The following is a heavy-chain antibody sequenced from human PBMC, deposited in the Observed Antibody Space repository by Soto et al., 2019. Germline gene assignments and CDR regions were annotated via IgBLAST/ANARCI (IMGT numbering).Heavy chain of an antibody. J-gene: IGHJ4*02. V-gene: IGHV3-7*01. CDR1: GFTFSSYW. Sequence: PGGSLRLSCAASGFTFSSYWMSWVRQAPGKGLEWVANIKQDGSEKYYVDSVKGRFTISRDNAKNSLYLQMNSLRAEDTAVYYCARHDYVWGSPIGYFDYWGQGTLVTVSS. CDR3: ARHDYVWGSPIGYFDY. D-gene: IGHD3-16*01. CDR2: IKQDGSEK.